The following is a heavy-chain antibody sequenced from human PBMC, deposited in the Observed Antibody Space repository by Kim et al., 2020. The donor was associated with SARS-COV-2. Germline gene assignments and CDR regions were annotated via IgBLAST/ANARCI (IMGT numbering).Heavy chain of an antibody. Sequence: GGSLRLSCAASGFTFSSYWMHWVRQAPGKGLVWVSRINSDGSSTSYADSVKGRFTISRDNAKNTLYLQMNSLRAEDMAVYYCAREKSFDYGSGSTGSGMDVWGQGTTVTVSS. CDR3: AREKSFDYGSGSTGSGMDV. J-gene: IGHJ6*02. CDR1: GFTFSSYW. V-gene: IGHV3-74*01. D-gene: IGHD3-10*01. CDR2: INSDGSST.